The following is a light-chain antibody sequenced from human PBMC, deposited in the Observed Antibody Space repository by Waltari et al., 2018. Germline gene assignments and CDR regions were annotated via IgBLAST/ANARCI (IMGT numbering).Light chain of an antibody. J-gene: IGKJ5*01. V-gene: IGKV3-15*01. Sequence: VVLTQSPATLSVSPGEIAIISCRASQCVSSNLAWYQQKPGQAPSLLIYDASTRASSIPSRFRGSGSGTEFTLTINSLQSEDSATYYCQQYNRWPPITFGQGTRLDIK. CDR2: DAS. CDR1: QCVSSN. CDR3: QQYNRWPPIT.